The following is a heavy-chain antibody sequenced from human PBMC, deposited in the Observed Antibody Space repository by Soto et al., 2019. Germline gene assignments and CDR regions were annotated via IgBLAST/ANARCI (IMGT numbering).Heavy chain of an antibody. J-gene: IGHJ2*01. CDR3: ATDLGNCSGGSCYSRAPLDL. V-gene: IGHV1-69-2*01. D-gene: IGHD2-15*01. CDR1: GYTFTDYY. Sequence: EVQLVQSGAEVKKPGATVKISCKVSGYTFTDYYMHWVQQAPGKGLEWMGLVDPEDGETIYAEKFQGRVTITADTSTDTAYMELSSLRSEDTAMYYCATDLGNCSGGSCYSRAPLDLWGRGTLVTVSS. CDR2: VDPEDGET.